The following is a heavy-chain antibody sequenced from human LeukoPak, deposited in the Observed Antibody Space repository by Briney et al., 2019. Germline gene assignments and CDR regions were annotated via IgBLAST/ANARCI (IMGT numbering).Heavy chain of an antibody. CDR3: ARGGIYHPEFDY. Sequence: SQTRSLTCAASGGPISSGGYSWSWIRQPPGKGLEWIGYIYHSGSTYYNPSLKSRVTISVDRSKNQFSLKLSSVTAADTAVYYCARGGIYHPEFDYWGQGTLVTVSS. CDR1: GGPISSGGYS. V-gene: IGHV4-30-2*01. CDR2: IYHSGST. J-gene: IGHJ4*02. D-gene: IGHD1-14*01.